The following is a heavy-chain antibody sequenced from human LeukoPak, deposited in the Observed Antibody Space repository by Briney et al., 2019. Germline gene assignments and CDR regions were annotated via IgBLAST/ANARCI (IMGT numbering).Heavy chain of an antibody. D-gene: IGHD1-26*01. CDR2: ISSSSDDI. V-gene: IGHV3-21*01. Sequence: PGGSLRLSCAASGFTFSSYSMNWVRQAPGKGLEWVSSISSSSDDIYFADSLKGRFTISRDNAKNSLYLQMNSLRAEDTAVYYCAREEGGAGLYGFDIWGQGTMVTVSS. J-gene: IGHJ3*02. CDR3: AREEGGAGLYGFDI. CDR1: GFTFSSYS.